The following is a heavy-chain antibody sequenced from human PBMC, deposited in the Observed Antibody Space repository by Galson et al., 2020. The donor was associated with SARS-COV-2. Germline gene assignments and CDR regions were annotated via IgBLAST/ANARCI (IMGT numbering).Heavy chain of an antibody. Sequence: GGSLRLSCAASGFTFSNYGMHWVRQAPGKGLEWVAVISYDGSNKYYADSVKGRFTISRDNSKNTLYLQMNSLRAEDTAVYYCAKDLNLYYYVSSGLDYGGQGTLVTVSS. D-gene: IGHD3-22*01. V-gene: IGHV3-30*18. CDR2: ISYDGSNK. J-gene: IGHJ4*02. CDR3: AKDLNLYYYVSSGLDY. CDR1: GFTFSNYG.